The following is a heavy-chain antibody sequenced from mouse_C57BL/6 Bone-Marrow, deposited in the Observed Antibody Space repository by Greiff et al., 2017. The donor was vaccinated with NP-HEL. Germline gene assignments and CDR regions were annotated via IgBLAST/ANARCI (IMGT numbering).Heavy chain of an antibody. V-gene: IGHV1-15*01. CDR3: TGLRRAWFAY. J-gene: IGHJ3*01. CDR2: IDPETGGT. D-gene: IGHD3-1*01. Sequence: VKLQESGAELVRPGASVTLSCKASGYTFTDYEMHWVKQTPVHGLEWIGAIDPETGGTAYNQKFKGKAILTADKSSSTAYMELRSLTSEDSAVYYCTGLRRAWFAYWGQGTLVTVSA. CDR1: GYTFTDYE.